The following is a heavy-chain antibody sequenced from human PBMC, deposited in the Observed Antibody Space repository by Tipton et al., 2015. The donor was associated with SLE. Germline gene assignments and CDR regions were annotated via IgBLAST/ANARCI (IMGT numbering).Heavy chain of an antibody. CDR2: ISPSNGDT. Sequence: QLVQSGAEVKKPGASVQVSCEASHHTAISWLRHAPGQGLEWVGWISPSNGDTKYAQKFQDRVTLIIDKSTRTYYMELKGLKSDDSGIYYCARVYSVTRTFWFDPWGQGTLVTVSS. D-gene: IGHD4-17*01. J-gene: IGHJ5*02. CDR1: HHTA. V-gene: IGHV1-18*01. CDR3: ARVYSVTRTFWFDP.